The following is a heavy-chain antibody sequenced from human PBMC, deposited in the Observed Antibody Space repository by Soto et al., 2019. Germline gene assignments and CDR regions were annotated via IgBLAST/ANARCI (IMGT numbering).Heavy chain of an antibody. V-gene: IGHV2-26*01. CDR3: ARMNVDSYQFYYAMDV. CDR1: GFSLTTGKMG. CDR2: IFSDNER. Sequence: SGPTLVNPTETLTLTRTVSGFSLTTGKMGVSWIRQPPGKALEWLTHIFSDNERSYSTSLQGRLTISKDTSGSQVVLSMTNVDPVDTATYYCARMNVDSYQFYYAMDVWGQGTTVTVSS. D-gene: IGHD4-17*01. J-gene: IGHJ6*02.